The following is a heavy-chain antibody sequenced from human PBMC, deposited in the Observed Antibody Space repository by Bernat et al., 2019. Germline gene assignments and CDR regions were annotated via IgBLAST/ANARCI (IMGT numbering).Heavy chain of an antibody. CDR1: GFTFSSYG. D-gene: IGHD6-19*01. CDR3: AKDAGSGAMAAVDY. CDR2: ISYDGSNK. J-gene: IGHJ4*02. V-gene: IGHV3-30*18. Sequence: QVQLVESGGGVVQPGRSLRLSCAASGFTFSSYGMHWVRQAPGKGLEWVAVISYDGSNKYYADSVKGRFTISRDNSKNTLYLQMNSLRAEDTAVYYCAKDAGSGAMAAVDYWGQGTLVTVSS.